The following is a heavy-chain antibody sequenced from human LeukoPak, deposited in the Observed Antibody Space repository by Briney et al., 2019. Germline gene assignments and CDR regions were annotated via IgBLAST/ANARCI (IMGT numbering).Heavy chain of an antibody. V-gene: IGHV3-33*08. CDR2: IWYDGRNE. D-gene: IGHD3-22*01. CDR3: ARDHRYYYDTTGPPDF. CDR1: GFTFSSYA. J-gene: IGHJ4*02. Sequence: GGSLRLSCAASGFTFSSYAMHWVRQAPGKGLEWVAVIWYDGRNEYYADSVKGRFTISRDNSKNMVFLQMNSLRAEDTAVYYCARDHRYYYDTTGPPDFWGQGTLVTVSS.